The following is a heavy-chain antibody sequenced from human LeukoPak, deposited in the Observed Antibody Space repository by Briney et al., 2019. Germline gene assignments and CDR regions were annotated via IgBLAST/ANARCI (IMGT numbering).Heavy chain of an antibody. CDR1: GFTFSSYA. V-gene: IGHV3-23*01. J-gene: IGHJ3*02. Sequence: GGSLRLSCTASGFTFSSYAMSWVRQAPGKGLEWVSGITSGGSTYKVDSVKGRFTISRDNSKNTLYLQMNSLRAEDTAVYYCAKEASRGFDIWGQGTMVTVSS. CDR2: ITSGGST. D-gene: IGHD6-6*01. CDR3: AKEASRGFDI.